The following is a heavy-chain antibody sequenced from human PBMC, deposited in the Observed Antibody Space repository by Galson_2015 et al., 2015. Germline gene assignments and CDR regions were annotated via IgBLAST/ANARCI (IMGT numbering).Heavy chain of an antibody. CDR1: GFSFSSYE. D-gene: IGHD1-26*01. CDR3: ARGHSGSYSSYFDS. Sequence: SLRLSCAASGFSFSSYELNWVRQAPGKGLEWVSYISSTGGTIYYADSVKGRFTISRDNAKKSLYLQMNSLRAEDTAAYYCARGHSGSYSSYFDSWGQGTLVTVSS. CDR2: ISSTGGTI. V-gene: IGHV3-48*03. J-gene: IGHJ4*02.